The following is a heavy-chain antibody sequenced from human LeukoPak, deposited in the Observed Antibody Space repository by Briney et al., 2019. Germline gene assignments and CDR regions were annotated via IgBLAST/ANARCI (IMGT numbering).Heavy chain of an antibody. V-gene: IGHV1-2*02. CDR1: GYKFSDYY. Sequence: ASVTVSFTGSGYKFSDYYMHWVRQAPGQGPEWMGWINPDSGGTKYPQHFQGRVTMTRDTSISTAYMELISLRSDDTAVYYCVRDLGVSVRCGGSSCDPDLWGQGTLVTVSS. D-gene: IGHD2-21*01. CDR2: INPDSGGT. J-gene: IGHJ4*01. CDR3: VRDLGVSVRCGGSSCDPDL.